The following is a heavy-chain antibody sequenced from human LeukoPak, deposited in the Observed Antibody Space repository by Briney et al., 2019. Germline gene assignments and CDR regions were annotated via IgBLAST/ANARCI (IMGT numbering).Heavy chain of an antibody. CDR2: INHSGST. Sequence: SETLSLTCAVYGGSFSGYYWSWIRQPPGKGLEWIGEINHSGSTNYNPSPKSRVTISVDTSKNQFSLKLSSVTAADTAVYYCARGGNLYGDYSYYYYYYGMDVWGQGTTVTVSS. CDR3: ARGGNLYGDYSYYYYYYGMDV. CDR1: GGSFSGYY. V-gene: IGHV4-34*01. J-gene: IGHJ6*02. D-gene: IGHD4-17*01.